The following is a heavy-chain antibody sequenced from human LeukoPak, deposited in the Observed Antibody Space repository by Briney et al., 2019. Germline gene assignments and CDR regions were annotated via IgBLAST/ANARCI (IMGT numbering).Heavy chain of an antibody. CDR2: ISYDGSNK. CDR3: AKDASMAATPPDY. CDR1: GFTFSSYG. J-gene: IGHJ4*02. V-gene: IGHV3-30*18. D-gene: IGHD2-15*01. Sequence: GGSLRLSCAASGFTFSSYGMHWVRQAPGKGLEWVAVISYDGSNKYYADSVKGRFTISRDNSKNTLYLQMNSLRAEDTAVYYCAKDASMAATPPDYWGQGTLVTVSS.